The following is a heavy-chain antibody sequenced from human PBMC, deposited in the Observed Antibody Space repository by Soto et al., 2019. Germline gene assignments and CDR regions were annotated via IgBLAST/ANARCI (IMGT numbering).Heavy chain of an antibody. J-gene: IGHJ3*01. D-gene: IGHD4-17*01. V-gene: IGHV3-66*01. Sequence: ELQLVESGGGLVQPGGSLRLSCAASGFSVSINYVNWVRQAPGKGLEWVSVIYSGGTTHYADSVKGRFTISRDTSKNTLYLQMNSLRDEDTAVYYCAGDSTDGEFVDAFDVWGQGTMVTVSS. CDR2: IYSGGTT. CDR1: GFSVSINY. CDR3: AGDSTDGEFVDAFDV.